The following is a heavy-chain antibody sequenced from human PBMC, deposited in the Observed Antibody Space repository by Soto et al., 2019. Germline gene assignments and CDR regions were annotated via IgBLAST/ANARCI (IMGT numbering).Heavy chain of an antibody. V-gene: IGHV4-59*08. Sequence: QVQLQESGPGLVKPSETLSLTCTVPGGSISSYYWSWIRQPPGKGLEWIGYIYYSGSTNYNPSLKSRVTISVDTSKNQFSLKLSSVTAADTAVYYCARHALREQQLGLLSYWGQGTLVTVSS. CDR3: ARHALREQQLGLLSY. J-gene: IGHJ4*02. D-gene: IGHD6-13*01. CDR1: GGSISSYY. CDR2: IYYSGST.